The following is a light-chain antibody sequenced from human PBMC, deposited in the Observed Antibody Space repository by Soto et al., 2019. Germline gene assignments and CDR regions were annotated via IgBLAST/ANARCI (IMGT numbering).Light chain of an antibody. CDR2: LAS. V-gene: IGKV1-39*01. Sequence: DIQMTQSPSSLSASVGDRVTMTCRSSQSIGNILNLYQQTPGKAPKLLIYLASTLQSGVPSRCSASGSGTDFTLVISNLQPEDFATYYWQQSYSHPRKFGQGTKVDSK. J-gene: IGKJ1*01. CDR3: QQSYSHPRK. CDR1: QSIGNI.